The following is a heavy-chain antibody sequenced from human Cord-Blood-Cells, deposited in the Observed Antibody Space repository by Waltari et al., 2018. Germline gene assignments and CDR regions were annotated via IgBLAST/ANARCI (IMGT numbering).Heavy chain of an antibody. CDR3: ASEVAAAGTGDY. Sequence: QVQLVQSGAEVKKPGASVKVSCKASGYTFTSYAMHWVRQAPGQRLEWMGWINAGNVNTKYSQKFQGRVTITRDTSASTAYMELSSMRSEDTAVYYCASEVAAAGTGDYWGQGTLVTVSS. V-gene: IGHV1-3*01. CDR2: INAGNVNT. J-gene: IGHJ4*02. CDR1: GYTFTSYA. D-gene: IGHD6-13*01.